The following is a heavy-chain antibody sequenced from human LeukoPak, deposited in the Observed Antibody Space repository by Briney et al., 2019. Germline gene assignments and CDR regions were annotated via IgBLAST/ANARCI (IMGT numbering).Heavy chain of an antibody. J-gene: IGHJ6*02. V-gene: IGHV3-30-3*01. CDR2: ISYDGSDK. CDR1: GFTFSSYA. Sequence: GGSLRLSCAASGFTFSSYAMHWVRQAPGKGLEWVAVISYDGSDKYYADSVKGRFTISRDNSKNTLYLQMNSLRAEDAAVYYCARDHDYGDYSYGMDVWGQGTTVTVS. D-gene: IGHD4-17*01. CDR3: ARDHDYGDYSYGMDV.